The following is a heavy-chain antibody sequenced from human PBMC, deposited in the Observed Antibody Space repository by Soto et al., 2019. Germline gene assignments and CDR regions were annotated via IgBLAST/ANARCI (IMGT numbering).Heavy chain of an antibody. V-gene: IGHV6-1*01. CDR2: TYYRSKWYN. CDR3: ARADGDYGDWDYYYGMDV. J-gene: IGHJ6*02. D-gene: IGHD4-17*01. CDR1: GDSVSSNSAA. Sequence: QVQLQQSGPGLVEPSQTLSLTCAISGDSVSSNSAAWNWIRQSPTRGLEWLGRTYYRSKWYNDYAVSVKSRIIINPDTSKNQFSLQLNSVTPEDTAVYYCARADGDYGDWDYYYGMDVWGQGTTVTVSS.